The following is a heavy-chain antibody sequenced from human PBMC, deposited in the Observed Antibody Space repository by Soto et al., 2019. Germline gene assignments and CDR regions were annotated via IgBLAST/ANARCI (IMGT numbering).Heavy chain of an antibody. CDR2: ISWNSGDI. J-gene: IGHJ4*02. CDR1: GFTFDDYA. V-gene: IGHV3-9*01. Sequence: PGGSLRLSCTASGFTFDDYAMHWVRQAPGKGLEWVSGISWNSGDIGYADSVKGRFTISRDNAKKSLYLQMNSLRAEDTALYYCAKDIGALSGNFPLYFDFWGQGTLVTVSS. D-gene: IGHD1-20*01. CDR3: AKDIGALSGNFPLYFDF.